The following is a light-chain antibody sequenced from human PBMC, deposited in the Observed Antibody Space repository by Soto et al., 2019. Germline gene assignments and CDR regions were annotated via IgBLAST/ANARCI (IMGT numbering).Light chain of an antibody. J-gene: IGKJ5*01. CDR1: QDISNY. Sequence: DIQMTQSPSSLSASVGDRVTITCQASQDISNYLNWYQQKPAKAPKLLIYDASNFETGVTSRLSVSGSGTDFTSTIRSLLPEDIATYYCQPYDNLPITFGQGTRLEIK. V-gene: IGKV1-33*01. CDR3: QPYDNLPIT. CDR2: DAS.